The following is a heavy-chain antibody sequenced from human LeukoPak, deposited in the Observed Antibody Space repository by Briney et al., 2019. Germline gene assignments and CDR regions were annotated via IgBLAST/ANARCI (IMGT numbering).Heavy chain of an antibody. CDR1: RFTFSNHY. J-gene: IGHJ3*01. CDR3: ARNLVHLWNVFDF. Sequence: GGSLRLCCVASRFTFSNHYMSWVRQAPGKGLEWVATIKPDGSETFYVDSVKGRFTVSRDNAKNSLYLQMSSLRAEDTAVYHCARNLVHLWNVFDFWGLGTMVTVSS. CDR2: IKPDGSET. D-gene: IGHD5-18*01. V-gene: IGHV3-7*01.